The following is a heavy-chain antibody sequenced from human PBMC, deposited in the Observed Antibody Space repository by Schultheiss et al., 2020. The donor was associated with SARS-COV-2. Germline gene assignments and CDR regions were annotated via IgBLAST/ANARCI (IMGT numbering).Heavy chain of an antibody. Sequence: GGSLRLSCAASGFTFSSYGMHWVRQAPGKGLEWVAVISYDGSNKYYADSVKGRFTISRDNDKNILYLQMNSLKTEDTAIYYCGKDAVYTDSSIDSWGQGTLVTVSS. CDR1: GFTFSSYG. CDR3: GKDAVYTDSSIDS. CDR2: ISYDGSNK. V-gene: IGHV3-30*18. D-gene: IGHD3-22*01. J-gene: IGHJ4*02.